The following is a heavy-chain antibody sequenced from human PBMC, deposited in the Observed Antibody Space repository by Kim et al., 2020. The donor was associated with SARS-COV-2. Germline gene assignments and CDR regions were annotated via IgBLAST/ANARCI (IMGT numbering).Heavy chain of an antibody. CDR3: ARDLVVVAKDDY. D-gene: IGHD2-15*01. J-gene: IGHJ4*02. CDR1: GFTFSSYA. Sequence: GGSLRLSCAASGFTFSSYAMHWVRQAPGKGLEWVAVISYDGSNKYYADSVKGRFTISRDNSKNTLYLQMNSLRAEDTAVYYCARDLVVVAKDDYWGQGTLVTVSS. CDR2: ISYDGSNK. V-gene: IGHV3-30*04.